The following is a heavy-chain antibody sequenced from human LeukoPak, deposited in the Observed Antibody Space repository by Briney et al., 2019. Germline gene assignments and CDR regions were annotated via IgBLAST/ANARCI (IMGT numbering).Heavy chain of an antibody. CDR2: IYSSGST. V-gene: IGHV4-34*01. Sequence: SETLSLTCAVYGGSFSGYYWGWIRQPPGKGLEWIGNIYSSGSTYYNASLQSRVTISIDTSKNQFSLRLNSVTAADTAMYYCAKSGGYGLIDYWGQGTRVTVSS. J-gene: IGHJ4*02. D-gene: IGHD1-26*01. CDR3: AKSGGYGLIDY. CDR1: GGSFSGYY.